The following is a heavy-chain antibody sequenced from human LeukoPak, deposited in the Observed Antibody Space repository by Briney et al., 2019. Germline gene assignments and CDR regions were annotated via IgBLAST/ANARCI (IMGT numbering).Heavy chain of an antibody. CDR3: AREPPYPLLMVYGDWFDP. J-gene: IGHJ5*02. D-gene: IGHD2-8*01. CDR2: INPNSGGT. V-gene: IGHV1-2*02. Sequence: ASVKVSCKASGYTFTGYYMHWVRQAPGQGLEWMGWINPNSGGTNYAQKFQGRVTMTRDTSISTAYMELSRLRSDDTAVYYCAREPPYPLLMVYGDWFDPWGQGTLVTASS. CDR1: GYTFTGYY.